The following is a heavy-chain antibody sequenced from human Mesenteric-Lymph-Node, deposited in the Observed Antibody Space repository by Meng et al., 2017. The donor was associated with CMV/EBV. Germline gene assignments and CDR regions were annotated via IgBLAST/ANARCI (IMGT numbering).Heavy chain of an antibody. J-gene: IGHJ5*01. CDR2: IHRDDNSA. V-gene: IGHV3-23*03. Sequence: FTTSAMSWVRQGPGKGLEWVSVIHRDDNSAYYADSVEGRFIIFRDNSKNTLYLQLNSLRVEDTAVYYCATWDGNGYYYRAADPFDSWGQGTLVTVSS. CDR3: ATWDGNGYYYRAADPFDS. D-gene: IGHD3-22*01. CDR1: FTTSA.